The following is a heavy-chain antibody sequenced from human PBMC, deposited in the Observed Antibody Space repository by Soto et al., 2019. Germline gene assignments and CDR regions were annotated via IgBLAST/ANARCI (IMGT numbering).Heavy chain of an antibody. V-gene: IGHV4-39*01. D-gene: IGHD6-19*01. CDR1: GGSISSSSYY. CDR3: VRLKRAAVGWYGVEGYYYYGMDV. Sequence: SETLSLTCTVSGGSISSSSYYWGWIRQPPGKGLEWIGSIYYSGSTYYNPSLKSRVTISVDTSKNQFSLKLSSVTAADTAVYYCVRLKRAAVGWYGVEGYYYYGMDVWGQGTTVTVSS. J-gene: IGHJ6*02. CDR2: IYYSGST.